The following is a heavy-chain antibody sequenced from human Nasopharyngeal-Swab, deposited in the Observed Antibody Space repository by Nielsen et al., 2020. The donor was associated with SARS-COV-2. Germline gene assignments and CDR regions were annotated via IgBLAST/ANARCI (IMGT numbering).Heavy chain of an antibody. CDR2: IYTSGST. J-gene: IGHJ6*02. V-gene: IGHV4-4*07. D-gene: IGHD3-3*01. CDR1: GGSISSYY. Sequence: SETLSLTCTVSGGSISSYYWSWIRQPAGKGLEWIGRIYTSGSTNYNPFPKSRVTMSVDTSKNQFSLKLSSVTAADTAVYYCARDSSRRSRGSYYYYGMDVWGQGTTVTVSS. CDR3: ARDSSRRSRGSYYYYGMDV.